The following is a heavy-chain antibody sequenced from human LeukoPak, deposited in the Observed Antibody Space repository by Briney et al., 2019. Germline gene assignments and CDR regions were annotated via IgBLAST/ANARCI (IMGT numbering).Heavy chain of an antibody. CDR2: ISAYHGIT. Sequence: GASVKVSCKASGYTFANYGITWVRQAPGQGLEWMGWISAYHGITNYAQKLRGRVTMTTDTSTSTAYMELRSLRSDDTAVFYCARDLALYCSTTSCQDAFDIWGQGTMVTVSS. V-gene: IGHV1-18*01. J-gene: IGHJ3*02. D-gene: IGHD2-2*01. CDR1: GYTFANYG. CDR3: ARDLALYCSTTSCQDAFDI.